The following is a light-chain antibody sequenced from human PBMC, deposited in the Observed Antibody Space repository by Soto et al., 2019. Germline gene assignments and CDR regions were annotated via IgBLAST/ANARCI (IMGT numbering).Light chain of an antibody. Sequence: DLQMTQSPSTLSASVGDSVTITCRASQSISRWLAWYQQKPGKAPKLLISRASKLESGVPSRFSGSGSGTEFTLTISSLQTDDFATYYCQRYTSSSPLFTFGQGTKLEIK. CDR2: RAS. CDR1: QSISRW. CDR3: QRYTSSSPLFT. V-gene: IGKV1-5*03. J-gene: IGKJ2*01.